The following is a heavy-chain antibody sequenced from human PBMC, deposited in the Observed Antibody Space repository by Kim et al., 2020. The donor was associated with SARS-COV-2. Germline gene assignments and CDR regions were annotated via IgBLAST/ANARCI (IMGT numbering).Heavy chain of an antibody. J-gene: IGHJ4*02. D-gene: IGHD3-9*01. Sequence: GGSLRLSCAASGFTFSSYAMSWVRQAPGKGLEWVSAISGSGGSTYYADSVKGRFTISRDNSKNTLYLQMNSLRAEDTAVYYCAKSPPSYDILTETYLYYFDSWRQGTLVTVAS. CDR2: ISGSGGST. V-gene: IGHV3-23*01. CDR3: AKSPPSYDILTETYLYYFDS. CDR1: GFTFSSYA.